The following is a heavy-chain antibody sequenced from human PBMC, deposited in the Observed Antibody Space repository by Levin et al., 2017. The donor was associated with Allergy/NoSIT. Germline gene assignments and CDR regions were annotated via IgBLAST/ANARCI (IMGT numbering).Heavy chain of an antibody. Sequence: AGGSLRLSCAASGFAFSSDTMNWVRQAPGKGLEWVSSIDSSSSYIYYADSVKGRFTISRDNAKNSLYLQMNSLRAEDTAVYYCARDSSGWHTLSYYYGMDVWGQGTTVTVSS. J-gene: IGHJ6*02. CDR3: ARDSSGWHTLSYYYGMDV. CDR1: GFAFSSDT. D-gene: IGHD6-19*01. CDR2: IDSSSSYI. V-gene: IGHV3-21*01.